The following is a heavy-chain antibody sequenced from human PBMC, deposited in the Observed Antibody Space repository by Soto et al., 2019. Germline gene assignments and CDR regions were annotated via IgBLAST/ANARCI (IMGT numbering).Heavy chain of an antibody. J-gene: IGHJ3*02. V-gene: IGHV1-2*02. CDR3: ARDLADSSGSAVAFDI. CDR1: GYTFTGYY. Sequence: ASVKVSCKASGYTFTGYYMHWVRQAPGQGLEWMGWINPNSGGTNYAQKFQGRVTMTRDTSISTAYMELSRLRSDDTAVYYCARDLADSSGSAVAFDIWGQGTMVTVSS. D-gene: IGHD3-22*01. CDR2: INPNSGGT.